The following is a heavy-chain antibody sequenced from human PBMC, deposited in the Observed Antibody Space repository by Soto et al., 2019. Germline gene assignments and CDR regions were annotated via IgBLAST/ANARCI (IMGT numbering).Heavy chain of an antibody. D-gene: IGHD4-17*01. CDR2: IIPRFGTA. CDR3: AREGYGYYGKPFDS. CDR1: GGTFSSYT. Sequence: QVQLVQSGAEVKKPGSSVTVSCKAAGGTFSSYTISWVRLAPGQGVAWMGGIIPRFGTANYAQKFQGRVRIAAAGYTNTAYRQLSSLKSEDTAVYYCAREGYGYYGKPFDSWCQGTLVTVSS. V-gene: IGHV1-69*01. J-gene: IGHJ4*02.